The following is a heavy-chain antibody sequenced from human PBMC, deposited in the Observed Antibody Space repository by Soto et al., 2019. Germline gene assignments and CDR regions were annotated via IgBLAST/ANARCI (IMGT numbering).Heavy chain of an antibody. CDR3: ARMGAYYQSLDP. D-gene: IGHD3-22*01. V-gene: IGHV4-39*01. CDR1: GGSISSSSYY. J-gene: IGHJ5*02. CDR2: IYYSGST. Sequence: SETLSLTCTVSGGSISSSSYYWGWIRQPPGKGLEWIGSIYYSGSTYYNPSLKSRVTISVDTSKNQFSLKLSSVTAADTAVYYCARMGAYYQSLDPWGTGTLVTVS.